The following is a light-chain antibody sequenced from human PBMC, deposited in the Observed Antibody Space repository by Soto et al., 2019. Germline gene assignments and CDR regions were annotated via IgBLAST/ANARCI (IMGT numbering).Light chain of an antibody. V-gene: IGLV1-40*01. CDR1: SSNIGAGYD. Sequence: QSVLTQPPSVSGAPGQRVTISCTGSSSNIGAGYDVHWYQQLPGTAPKLLIYGNSKRPSGVPDRFSGSKSGTSASLAITGLQAEDEADYYCQSYDSSLSALYVVGTGTKLTVL. CDR2: GNS. CDR3: QSYDSSLSALYV. J-gene: IGLJ1*01.